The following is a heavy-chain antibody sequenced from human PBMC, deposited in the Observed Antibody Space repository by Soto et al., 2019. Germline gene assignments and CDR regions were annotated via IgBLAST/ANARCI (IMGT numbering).Heavy chain of an antibody. V-gene: IGHV1-18*01. Sequence: ASVKFSGKASGYTFSNYVISWVRQAPGQGLEWMGWISGYNGNTNYAQNFQGRVTMTADPSTRTAYMDLRSLISDDTAVYFCARKSSSSSWFDPWGQGTLVTVSS. D-gene: IGHD6-6*01. CDR2: ISGYNGNT. CDR1: GYTFSNYV. J-gene: IGHJ5*02. CDR3: ARKSSSSSWFDP.